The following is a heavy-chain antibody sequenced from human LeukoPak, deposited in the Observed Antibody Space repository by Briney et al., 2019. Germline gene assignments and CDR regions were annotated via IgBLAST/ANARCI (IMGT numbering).Heavy chain of an antibody. CDR3: AKSNGYGLIDI. CDR1: GGSFSGYY. CDR2: IFYSGST. D-gene: IGHD3-22*01. V-gene: IGHV4-34*12. J-gene: IGHJ6*04. Sequence: SETLSLTCAVYGGSFSGYYWGWVRQPPGKALEWIGNIFYSGSTYYSPSLKSRVTISLDTSRNQFSLKLNSVTAADTAVYYCAKSNGYGLIDIWGKGTTVTISS.